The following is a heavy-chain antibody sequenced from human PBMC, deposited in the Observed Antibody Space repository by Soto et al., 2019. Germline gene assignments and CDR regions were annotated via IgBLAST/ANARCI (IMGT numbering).Heavy chain of an antibody. Sequence: GESLKISCKGSGYSFTSYWISWVRQMPGKGLEWMGRIDPSDSYTNYSPSFQGNVTISADKSISTAYLQWSSLKASDTAMYYCARLATWAAAAGYYYYGMDVWGEGTTVTVSS. D-gene: IGHD6-13*01. J-gene: IGHJ6*04. CDR3: ARLATWAAAAGYYYYGMDV. V-gene: IGHV5-10-1*01. CDR1: GYSFTSYW. CDR2: IDPSDSYT.